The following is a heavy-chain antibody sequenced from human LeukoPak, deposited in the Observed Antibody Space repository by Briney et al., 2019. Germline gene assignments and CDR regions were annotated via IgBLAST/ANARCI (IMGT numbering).Heavy chain of an antibody. CDR2: IYYSGST. V-gene: IGHV4-39*01. CDR1: GGSISSSSYY. J-gene: IGHJ3*02. CDR3: ARLYYDILTGYYPDDAFDI. D-gene: IGHD3-9*01. Sequence: NPSETLSLTCTVSGGSISSSSYYWGWIRQPPGKGLEWIGSIYYSGSTYYNPSLKSRVTISVDTSKNQFSLKLSSVTAADTAVYYCARLYYDILTGYYPDDAFDIWGQGTMVTVSS.